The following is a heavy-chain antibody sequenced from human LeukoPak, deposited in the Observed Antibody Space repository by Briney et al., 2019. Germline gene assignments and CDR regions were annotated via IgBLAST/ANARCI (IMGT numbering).Heavy chain of an antibody. J-gene: IGHJ4*02. CDR2: IYASGST. Sequence: PSQTLSLTCTVSGGSISSGGYYWSWIRQPAGKGLEWIGRIYASGSTNDNPSLKSRVTISVDTSKNQFSLKLTSVTAADTAVYYCATHPVVGATRGQVPYWGQGTLVTVSS. CDR3: ATHPVVGATRGQVPY. D-gene: IGHD1-26*01. CDR1: GGSISSGGYY. V-gene: IGHV4-61*02.